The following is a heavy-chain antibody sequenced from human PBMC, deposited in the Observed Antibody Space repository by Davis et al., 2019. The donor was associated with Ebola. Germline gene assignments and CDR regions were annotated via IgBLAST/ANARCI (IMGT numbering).Heavy chain of an antibody. CDR2: TSSSSNYI. V-gene: IGHV3-21*01. J-gene: IGHJ4*02. Sequence: PGGSLRLSCAASGFTFSSNSMNWVRQAPGKGLAWVSFTSSSSNYIYYADSVKGRFTISRDNSKNTMYLQMGSLRPEDTAVYYCLAGSNYWGQGTLVTVSS. D-gene: IGHD6-19*01. CDR3: LAGSNY. CDR1: GFTFSSNS.